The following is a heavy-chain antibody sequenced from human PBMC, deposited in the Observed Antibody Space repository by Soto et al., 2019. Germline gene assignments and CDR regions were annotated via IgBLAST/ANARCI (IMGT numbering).Heavy chain of an antibody. CDR3: ARGDYGSGSYVPSDYYYYYMDV. J-gene: IGHJ6*03. D-gene: IGHD3-10*01. CDR2: MNPNSGNT. Sequence: ASVKVSCKASGHTFTSYDINWVRQATGQGLEWMGWMNPNSGNTGYAQKFQGRVTMTRNTSISTAYMELSSLRSEDTAVYYCARGDYGSGSYVPSDYYYYYMDVWGKGTTVTVSS. V-gene: IGHV1-8*01. CDR1: GHTFTSYD.